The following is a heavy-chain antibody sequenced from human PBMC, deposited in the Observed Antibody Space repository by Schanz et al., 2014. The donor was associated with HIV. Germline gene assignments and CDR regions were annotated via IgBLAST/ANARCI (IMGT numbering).Heavy chain of an antibody. J-gene: IGHJ4*01. CDR3: ARGDFGGNSVDY. V-gene: IGHV4-34*02. D-gene: IGHD4-17*01. Sequence: QVQLQRWGAGLLKPSETLSLTCAVYGGSFRGYYWTWIRQFPGLGLEWIGGVRHIGGTNYNPSLKSRVPMSMDMSKNQFSRTLTSETAADTAVYFCARGDFGGNSVDYWGHGNMVTVSS. CDR2: VRHIGGT. CDR1: GGSFRGYY.